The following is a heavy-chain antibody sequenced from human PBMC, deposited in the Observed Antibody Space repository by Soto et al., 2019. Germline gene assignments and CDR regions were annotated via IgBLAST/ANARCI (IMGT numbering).Heavy chain of an antibody. CDR2: INPSGGST. CDR1: GYTFTSYY. CDR3: ASSGYYRHPLDY. Sequence: ASVKFSCKAXGYTFTSYYMHWVRQAPGQGLEWMGIINPSGGSTSYAQKFQGRVTMTRDTSTSTVYMELSSLRSEDTAVYYCASSGYYRHPLDYWGQGTLVTVSS. D-gene: IGHD3-22*01. J-gene: IGHJ4*02. V-gene: IGHV1-46*01.